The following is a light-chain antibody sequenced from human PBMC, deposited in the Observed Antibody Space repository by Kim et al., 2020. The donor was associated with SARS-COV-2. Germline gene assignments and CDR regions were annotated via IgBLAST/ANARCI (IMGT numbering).Light chain of an antibody. J-gene: IGKJ4*01. CDR1: QSVLYTSNNKNY. CDR2: SAS. V-gene: IGKV4-1*01. CDR3: QQYYSTPLT. Sequence: DIVMTQSPDSLPVSLGERATINCRSSQSVLYTSNNKNYLAWYQQKPGQPPKLLIYSASTRESGVPDRFSGSRSGTDFTLTISSLQAEDVAVYYCQQYYSTPLTFGGGTKVDIK.